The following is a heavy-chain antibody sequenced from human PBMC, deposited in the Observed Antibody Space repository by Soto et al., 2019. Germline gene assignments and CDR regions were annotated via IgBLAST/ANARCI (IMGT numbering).Heavy chain of an antibody. CDR1: GFTFSSYG. CDR2: IWYDGSNK. J-gene: IGHJ4*02. D-gene: IGHD3-10*01. V-gene: IGHV3-33*01. Sequence: PGGSLRLSCAASGFTFSSYGMHWVRQAPGKWLEWVAVIWYDGSNKYYADSVKGRFTISRDNSKNTLYLQMNSLRAEDTAVYYCAREALGESGLDYWGQGTLVTVSS. CDR3: AREALGESGLDY.